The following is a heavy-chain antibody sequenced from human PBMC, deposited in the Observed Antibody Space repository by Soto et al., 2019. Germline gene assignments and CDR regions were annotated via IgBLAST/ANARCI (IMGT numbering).Heavy chain of an antibody. CDR3: ATRLWFGAPSTHYYGMDD. Sequence: RLLESGGGLVQPGGSLRLSCTASGFTFKIYSMSWVRQAPGKGLEWVSGITASASTTYYRDSAKGCLTISRDNAKNTLARQWNSLRGEDTAVYDCATRLWFGAPSTHYYGMDDWGQGTTVNVSS. D-gene: IGHD3-10*01. CDR2: ITASASTT. J-gene: IGHJ6*02. CDR1: GFTFKIYS. V-gene: IGHV3-23*01.